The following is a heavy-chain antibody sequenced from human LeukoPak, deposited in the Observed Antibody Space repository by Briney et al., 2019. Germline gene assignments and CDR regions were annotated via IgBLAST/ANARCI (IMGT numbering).Heavy chain of an antibody. CDR2: IRPDGSHI. Sequence: PGSSLRLSCAASGFSFSTFVMHWVRQAPGKGLEWVAVIRPDGSHISYVDPVKGRFTISRDNSKNTLYLQMNSLRAEDTAVYYCARGDGGYSSSWTTFDYWGQGTLVTVSS. V-gene: IGHV3-33*01. D-gene: IGHD6-13*01. CDR1: GFSFSTFV. CDR3: ARGDGGYSSSWTTFDY. J-gene: IGHJ4*02.